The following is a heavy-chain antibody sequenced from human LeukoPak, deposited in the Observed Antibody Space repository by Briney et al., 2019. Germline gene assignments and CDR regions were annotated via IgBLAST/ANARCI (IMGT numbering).Heavy chain of an antibody. V-gene: IGHV3-30*18. D-gene: IGHD3-22*01. CDR1: GFTFSSYG. CDR2: ISYDGSNK. J-gene: IGHJ4*02. CDR3: AKDGDSSGYYWYYFDY. Sequence: GGSLRLSCAASGFTFSSYGMHWVRQAPGKGLEWVAVISYDGSNKYYADSVKGRFTISRDNSKNTLYMQMNSLRAEDTAVYYCAKDGDSSGYYWYYFDYWGQGTLVTVSS.